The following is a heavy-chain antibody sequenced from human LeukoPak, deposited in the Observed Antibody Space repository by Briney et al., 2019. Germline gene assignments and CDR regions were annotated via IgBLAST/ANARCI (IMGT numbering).Heavy chain of an antibody. CDR1: GYSFTSYW. Sequence: PGESLQISCKGSGYSFTSYWIGWVRQMPGRGLEWMGIIYPGDSDTRYSPSFQGQVTISADKSISTAYLQWSSLKASDTAMYYCARTSREYQLLDFDYWGQGTLVTVSS. V-gene: IGHV5-51*01. CDR3: ARTSREYQLLDFDY. J-gene: IGHJ4*02. CDR2: IYPGDSDT. D-gene: IGHD2-2*01.